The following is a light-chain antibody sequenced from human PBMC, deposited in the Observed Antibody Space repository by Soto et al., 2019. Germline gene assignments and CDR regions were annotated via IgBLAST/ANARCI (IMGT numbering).Light chain of an antibody. J-gene: IGKJ4*01. CDR3: RQYGYSLGFA. CDR2: GAS. Sequence: LAPSPGTRSLPPGERSTLSCRASQSVGINFLAWYREKPGQAPRLLIYGASSRATGFPDRFSGCGSVTDFTLAISRVDAEDCAEYYCRQYGYSLGFAFGGGTKVDIK. V-gene: IGKV3-20*01. CDR1: QSVGINF.